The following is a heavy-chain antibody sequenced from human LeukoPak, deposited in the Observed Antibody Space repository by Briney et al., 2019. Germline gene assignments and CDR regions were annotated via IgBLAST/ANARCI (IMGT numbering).Heavy chain of an antibody. Sequence: GGSLRLSCAASGFTFSSYWMHWVRQAPGKGLVWVSRINSDGSTTTYADSVTGRFTTSRDNSKNTLYLQMNSLRAEDTAVYYCARGRWIRNAFDIWGQGTMVTVSS. CDR1: GFTFSSYW. CDR3: ARGRWIRNAFDI. D-gene: IGHD4-23*01. CDR2: INSDGSTT. J-gene: IGHJ3*02. V-gene: IGHV3-74*01.